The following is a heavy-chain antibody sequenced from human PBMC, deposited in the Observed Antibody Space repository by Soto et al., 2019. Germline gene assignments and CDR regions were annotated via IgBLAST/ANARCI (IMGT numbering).Heavy chain of an antibody. V-gene: IGHV4-31*03. Sequence: QVQLQESGPGLVKPSQTLSLTCTVSGGSISSGTYYWSWLRQHPGKGLEWIGYTYYSGSTYYNPSRKSRVTISVDTSKKQFSLKLSSVTAADTAVYYCARVPGDWNYSYFDYWGQGTLVTVSS. CDR3: ARVPGDWNYSYFDY. J-gene: IGHJ4*02. D-gene: IGHD1-7*01. CDR1: GGSISSGTYY. CDR2: TYYSGST.